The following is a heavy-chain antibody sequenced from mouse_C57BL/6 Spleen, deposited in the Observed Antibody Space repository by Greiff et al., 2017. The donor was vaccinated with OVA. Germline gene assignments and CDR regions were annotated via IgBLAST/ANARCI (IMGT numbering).Heavy chain of an antibody. CDR1: GYTFTSYG. CDR3: ARSRSYYYGTAMDY. CDR2: IYPGSGST. V-gene: IGHV1-55*01. J-gene: IGHJ4*01. Sequence: VQLQESGAELVKPGASVKMSCKASGYTFTSYGITWVKQRPGQGLEWIGDIYPGSGSTNYNEKFKSKATLTVDTSSSTAYMQLSSLTSEDSAVYYCARSRSYYYGTAMDYWGQGTSVTVSS. D-gene: IGHD1-1*01.